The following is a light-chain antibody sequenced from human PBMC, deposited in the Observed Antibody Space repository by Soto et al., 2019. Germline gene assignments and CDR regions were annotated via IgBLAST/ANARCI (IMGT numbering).Light chain of an antibody. V-gene: IGKV1-5*03. CDR1: HTISSW. CDR3: QHYNSYSEA. Sequence: DIQMTQSPSTLSGSVGDRVTITCRASHTISSWLAWYQQKPGKAPKLLIYKASTLKSGVPSRFSGSGSGTEFTLTISSLQPDDFATYDCQHYNSYSEAFGQGTKVELK. J-gene: IGKJ1*01. CDR2: KAS.